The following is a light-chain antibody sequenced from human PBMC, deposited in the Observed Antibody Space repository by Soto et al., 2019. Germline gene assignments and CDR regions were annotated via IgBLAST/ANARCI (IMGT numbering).Light chain of an antibody. Sequence: QSALTQPASVSGSPGQSITISCSESSSDVGSYNFVSWHQQHPGKAPKLMIYEGSKRPSGVSNRFSGSKSGNTASLTISGLQSEDEADYYCCSYAGSSTWVFGGGTKLTVL. CDR1: SSDVGSYNF. CDR3: CSYAGSSTWV. V-gene: IGLV2-23*01. J-gene: IGLJ3*02. CDR2: EGS.